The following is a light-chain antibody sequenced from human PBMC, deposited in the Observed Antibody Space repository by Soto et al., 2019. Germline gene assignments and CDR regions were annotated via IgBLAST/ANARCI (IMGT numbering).Light chain of an antibody. V-gene: IGKV2-30*01. CDR2: KVS. Sequence: DVVMTQSPLSLPVTLGQPASISCRSSQSLAYIDGNTYLNWFHQRPGQSPRRLIYKVSNRDSGGPDRFSGSGSGPDFTLKISRVEAEDVGVYYCMQGTHWPPYTFGQGTKLEIK. J-gene: IGKJ2*01. CDR3: MQGTHWPPYT. CDR1: QSLAYIDGNTY.